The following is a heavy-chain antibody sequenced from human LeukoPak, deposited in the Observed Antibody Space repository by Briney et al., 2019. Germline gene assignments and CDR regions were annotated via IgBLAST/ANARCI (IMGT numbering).Heavy chain of an antibody. Sequence: GGSLSFSGAASGFTFSSYSRNWVRQAPGKGRVWVSYICSSSSTIYYADSVKGRFTISRDNAKNSLYLQMNNLRAEDTAVYYCAREDRSGWRWLSGGVDYRGQGTLFTVSS. J-gene: IGHJ4*02. D-gene: IGHD5-24*01. V-gene: IGHV3-48*04. CDR1: GFTFSSYS. CDR2: ICSSSSTI. CDR3: AREDRSGWRWLSGGVDY.